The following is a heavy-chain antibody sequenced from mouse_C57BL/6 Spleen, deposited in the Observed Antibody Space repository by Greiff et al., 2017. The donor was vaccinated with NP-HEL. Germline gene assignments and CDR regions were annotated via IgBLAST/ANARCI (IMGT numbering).Heavy chain of an antibody. Sequence: VQLQQSGAELVRPGASVKLSCTASGFNITDDYMHWVKQRPEQGLEWIGWIDPENGDTEYASKFQGKATITADTSSNTAYLQLSSLTSEDTAVYYCTTEEGSSSRGAMDDWGQGTSVTVSS. D-gene: IGHD1-1*01. CDR3: TTEEGSSSRGAMDD. V-gene: IGHV14-4*01. CDR2: IDPENGDT. J-gene: IGHJ4*01. CDR1: GFNITDDY.